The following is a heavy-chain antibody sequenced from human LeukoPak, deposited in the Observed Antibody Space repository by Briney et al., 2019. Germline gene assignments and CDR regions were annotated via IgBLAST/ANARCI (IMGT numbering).Heavy chain of an antibody. CDR2: LYSGGNT. D-gene: IGHD3-3*01. V-gene: IGHV3-53*01. CDR1: GFIVSSNY. Sequence: EGSLRLSCAASGFIVSSNYMSWVRQAPGKGLEWVSILYSGGNTYYADSVKGRFIISRDNSNNTLYLQMNSLRTEDTAVYYCARVGITLFGVVILWGQGTLVTVSS. CDR3: ARVGITLFGVVIL. J-gene: IGHJ4*02.